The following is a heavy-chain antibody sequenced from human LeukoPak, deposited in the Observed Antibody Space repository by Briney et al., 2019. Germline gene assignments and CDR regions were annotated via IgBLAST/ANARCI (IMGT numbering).Heavy chain of an antibody. CDR1: GGSIISGSSY. J-gene: IGHJ5*02. CDR3: ARGRGFRRDGYKKSNWFDP. Sequence: SSETLSLTCSVSGGSIISGSSYWGWIRQPPGKGLEWIGSIYYSGNTYYNPSLKSRVTMSVDTSKNQFSLKLNSVTAADTAVYYCARGRGFRRDGYKKSNWFDPWGQGTLVTVSS. D-gene: IGHD5-24*01. CDR2: IYYSGNT. V-gene: IGHV4-39*01.